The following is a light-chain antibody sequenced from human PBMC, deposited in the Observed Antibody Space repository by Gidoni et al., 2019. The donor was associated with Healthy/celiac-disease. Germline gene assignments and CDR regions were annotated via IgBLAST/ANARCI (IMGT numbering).Light chain of an antibody. CDR3: GTWDSSLTAVV. V-gene: IGLV1-51*01. Sequence: QSVLTQPPSVSAAPGQKVAISCSGSSSNIGNNYVSWYQQLPGTAAKLLIYDKNKRPSGIPDRFSGSKSGTSATLGITGLQTGDEADYYCGTWDSSLTAVVFGGGTKLTVL. CDR2: DKN. J-gene: IGLJ2*01. CDR1: SSNIGNNY.